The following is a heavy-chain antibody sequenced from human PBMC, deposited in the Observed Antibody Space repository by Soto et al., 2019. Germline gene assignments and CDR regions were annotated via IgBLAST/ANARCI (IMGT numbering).Heavy chain of an antibody. J-gene: IGHJ3*02. CDR2: ITRGSGVGT. V-gene: IGHV3-23*01. CDR1: GFTFSSNA. CDR3: GKGTWGAFDI. Sequence: VQLLESGGGLVQPGGSLRLSCVASGFTFSSNAMSWVRQAPGKGLEWVSHITRGSGVGTYYADSVKGRFTISRDNAKTTLYMQKNSLRVEDTAVYYCGKGTWGAFDIWGHGTLVTVSS. D-gene: IGHD7-27*01.